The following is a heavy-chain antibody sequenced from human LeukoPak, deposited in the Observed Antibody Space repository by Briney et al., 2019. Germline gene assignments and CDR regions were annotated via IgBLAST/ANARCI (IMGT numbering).Heavy chain of an antibody. CDR2: ISSSVSTI. CDR1: GFTFSSYE. J-gene: IGHJ4*02. D-gene: IGHD3-3*01. CDR3: ARGGPRWFLYYFDY. V-gene: IGHV3-48*03. Sequence: GGSLRLSCAASGFTFSSYEMNWVRQAPGKGLEWISYISSSVSTIYYADSVKGRFTISRDNAKNSLFLQMNSLRAEDTAIYYCARGGPRWFLYYFDYWGQGTLVTVSS.